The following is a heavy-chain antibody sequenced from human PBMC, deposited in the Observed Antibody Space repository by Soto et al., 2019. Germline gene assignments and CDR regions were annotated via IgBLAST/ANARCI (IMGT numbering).Heavy chain of an antibody. J-gene: IGHJ4*02. CDR3: ARGGFSGSGSYSQGDY. Sequence: EVQLVESGGGLVQPGGSLRLSCAASGFTFSNYWMHWVRQAPGKGLVWVSRIKSDGSSISYADSVKGRFTISRDNARNTLYLQMNSLRAEDTDVYYCARGGFSGSGSYSQGDYWGQGTLVTVSS. CDR2: IKSDGSSI. CDR1: GFTFSNYW. V-gene: IGHV3-74*01. D-gene: IGHD3-10*01.